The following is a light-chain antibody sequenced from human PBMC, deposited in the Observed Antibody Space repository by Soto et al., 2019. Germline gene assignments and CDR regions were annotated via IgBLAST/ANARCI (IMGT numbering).Light chain of an antibody. CDR3: SSYTSSSTPYV. V-gene: IGLV2-14*01. Sequence: QSVLTQPASVSGSPGQSITISCTGTSSDVGGYEYVSWYQQHPGKAPKPMIYEVSNRPSGVADRFSGSKSGNTASLTISGLQAEDEADYYCSSYTSSSTPYVFGTGTKVTVL. CDR2: EVS. J-gene: IGLJ1*01. CDR1: SSDVGGYEY.